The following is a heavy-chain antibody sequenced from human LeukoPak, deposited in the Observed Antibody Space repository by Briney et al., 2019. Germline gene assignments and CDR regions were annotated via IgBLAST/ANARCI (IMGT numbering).Heavy chain of an antibody. J-gene: IGHJ6*02. Sequence: GGSLRLSCAASGFTVSSNYMSWVRQAPGKGLEWVAVISYDGSNKYYADSVKGRFTISRDNSKNTLYLQMNSLRAEDTAVYYCAKGMKNIVVVPGLSYYYYGMDVWGQGTTVTVSS. CDR2: ISYDGSNK. CDR1: GFTVSSNY. V-gene: IGHV3-30*18. D-gene: IGHD2-2*01. CDR3: AKGMKNIVVVPGLSYYYYGMDV.